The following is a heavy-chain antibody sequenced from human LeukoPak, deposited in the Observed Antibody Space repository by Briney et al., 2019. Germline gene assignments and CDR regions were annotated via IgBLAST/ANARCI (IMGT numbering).Heavy chain of an antibody. J-gene: IGHJ4*02. CDR2: IKSDGSDK. CDR3: ARGRGGYEYYFDY. Sequence: GGSLRLSCAASGFTFSRYWMDWVRQAPGKGLEWVASIKSDGSDKYYVDSVKGRFTISRDNAKNSLYLQMNSLRAEDTAVYYCARGRGGYEYYFDYWGQGTLVTVSS. D-gene: IGHD5-12*01. V-gene: IGHV3-7*05. CDR1: GFTFSRYW.